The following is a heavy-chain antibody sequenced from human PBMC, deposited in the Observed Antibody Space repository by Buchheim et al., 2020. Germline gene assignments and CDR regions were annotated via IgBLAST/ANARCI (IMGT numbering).Heavy chain of an antibody. CDR3: VRLHGSYDLFDY. J-gene: IGHJ4*02. CDR1: GFTFSSYG. Sequence: QVQLVESGGGVVQPGRSLRLSCAASGFTFSSYGMHWVRQAPGKGLEWVAVIWYDGSNKYYADSVKGRFTISRDNSKNTLDLQMNSLRAEDTAVYYCVRLHGSYDLFDYWGQGTL. CDR2: IWYDGSNK. D-gene: IGHD1-26*01. V-gene: IGHV3-33*01.